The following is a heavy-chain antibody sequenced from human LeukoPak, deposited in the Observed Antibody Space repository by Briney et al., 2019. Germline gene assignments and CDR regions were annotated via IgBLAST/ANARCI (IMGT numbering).Heavy chain of an antibody. Sequence: ASVKVSCKASGYSFTDYYIHWVRQAPGQGLEWMGWISPSSGGTNYAHRFQGTITMTRDTSINTAYMEVASLRSDDTAVYYCARLTYSYGYELFDYWGQGTLVTVSS. CDR2: ISPSSGGT. CDR1: GYSFTDYY. D-gene: IGHD5-18*01. CDR3: ARLTYSYGYELFDY. J-gene: IGHJ4*02. V-gene: IGHV1-2*02.